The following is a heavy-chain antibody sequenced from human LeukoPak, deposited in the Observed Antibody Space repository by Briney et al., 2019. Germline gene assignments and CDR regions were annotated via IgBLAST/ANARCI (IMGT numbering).Heavy chain of an antibody. J-gene: IGHJ4*02. Sequence: ASVKVSCKASGYTFTGHYMHWIRQAPGQGLEWMGWIEPNSGGTHFAQKFQGRLTISRDTSISTAYMELGRLSSDDTAIYYCARDENWGPDYWGQGTLVTVSS. D-gene: IGHD7-27*01. V-gene: IGHV1-2*02. CDR3: ARDENWGPDY. CDR2: IEPNSGGT. CDR1: GYTFTGHY.